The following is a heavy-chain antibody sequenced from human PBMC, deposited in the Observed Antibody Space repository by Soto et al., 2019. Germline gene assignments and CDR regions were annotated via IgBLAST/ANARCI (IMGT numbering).Heavy chain of an antibody. CDR1: GFTLNRYD. CDR3: ARELNAQQGWLRSEYDP. V-gene: IGHV3-33*01. CDR2: TWYDGSRT. J-gene: IGHJ5*02. D-gene: IGHD5-12*01. Sequence: QVQLVESGGGVVQPGRSLRLSCAATGFTLNRYDMYWFRQPPGKRLEWVAVTWYDGSRTYYGESVKGRFTVSRANSKNPEYRQLDRMRAEDTAVYYRARELNAQQGWLRSEYDPWGPGILVTVS.